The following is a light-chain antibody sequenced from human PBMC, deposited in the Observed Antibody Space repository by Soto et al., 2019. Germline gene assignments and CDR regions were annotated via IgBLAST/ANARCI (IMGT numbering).Light chain of an antibody. V-gene: IGKV3-11*01. CDR3: QQRSNWPPALT. CDR2: AAS. CDR1: QNVSSY. Sequence: EIVLTQSPGTLSLSPGERATLSCRASQNVSSYLAWYQQKPGQAPRLLIHAASNRPPGIPARFSGSGSGTDFTLTISSLQPEDFAIYYCQQRSNWPPALTFGGGTKV. J-gene: IGKJ4*01.